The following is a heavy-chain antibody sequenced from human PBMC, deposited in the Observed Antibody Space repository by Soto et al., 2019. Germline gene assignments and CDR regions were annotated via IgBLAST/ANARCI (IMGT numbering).Heavy chain of an antibody. CDR1: SGSISSSNW. D-gene: IGHD2-2*01. Sequence: PSETLSLTCAVSSGSISSSNWWSWVRQPPGKGLEWIGEIYHSGSTNYNPSLKSRVTISVDKSKNQFSLKLSSVTAADTAVYYCARKPRTPGGQLLSGWVSYYYYMDVWGKGTTVTVSS. J-gene: IGHJ6*03. CDR2: IYHSGST. CDR3: ARKPRTPGGQLLSGWVSYYYYMDV. V-gene: IGHV4-4*02.